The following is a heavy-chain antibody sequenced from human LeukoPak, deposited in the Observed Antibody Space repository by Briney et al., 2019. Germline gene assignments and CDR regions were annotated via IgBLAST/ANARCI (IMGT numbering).Heavy chain of an antibody. CDR2: IYYSGST. Sequence: SETLSLTCTVSGGSFSSYSWSWIRQPPGKGLEWIGYIYYSGSTNYNTSLKSRVTIPVDTPKNQSSLKLSSVTAADTAVYYCARHYYYDPFDYWGQGTLVTVSS. CDR1: GGSFSSYS. V-gene: IGHV4-59*08. CDR3: ARHYYYDPFDY. D-gene: IGHD3-22*01. J-gene: IGHJ4*02.